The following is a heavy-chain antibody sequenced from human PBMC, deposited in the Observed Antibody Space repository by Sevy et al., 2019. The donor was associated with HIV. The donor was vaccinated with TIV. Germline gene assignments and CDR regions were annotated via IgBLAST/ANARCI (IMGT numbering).Heavy chain of an antibody. D-gene: IGHD5-12*01. CDR2: IYSGGST. Sequence: GGSLRLSCAASGFTVSSNYMSWVRQAPGKGLEWVSVIYSGGSTYYADSVKGRFTISRDNSKNTVYLQMNSLRVEDTAVYYCARETLSGYNLWGQGTLVTVSS. CDR1: GFTVSSNY. V-gene: IGHV3-53*01. CDR3: ARETLSGYNL. J-gene: IGHJ4*02.